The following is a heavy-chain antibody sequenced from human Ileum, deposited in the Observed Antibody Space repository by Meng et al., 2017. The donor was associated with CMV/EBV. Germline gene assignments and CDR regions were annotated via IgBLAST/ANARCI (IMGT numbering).Heavy chain of an antibody. CDR2: VFYTGST. Sequence: SETLSLTCTVSGGSFSDYYWTWIRQFPGKGLEWIGYVFYTGSTNYNPSLESRVSMSVDTSKKQFSLTLSAVTAADTAVYYYASHRYSASYSSDYWAQGTQVTVSS. V-gene: IGHV4-59*13. J-gene: IGHJ4*02. CDR1: GGSFSDYY. CDR3: ASHRYSASYSSDY. D-gene: IGHD2-15*01.